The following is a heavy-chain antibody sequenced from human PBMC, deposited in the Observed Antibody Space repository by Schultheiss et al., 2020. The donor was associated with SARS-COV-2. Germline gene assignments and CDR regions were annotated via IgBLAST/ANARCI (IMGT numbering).Heavy chain of an antibody. Sequence: GESLKISCKASCYTFSSYGISWVRQAPGQGLEWMGWISPYNGYTSYAQKVQGRVTMTIDTSTSTAYMELRRLRSDDTAVYYCARDPPGKDDLDYWGQGTLVTVSS. CDR1: CYTFSSYG. J-gene: IGHJ4*02. D-gene: IGHD1-1*01. V-gene: IGHV1-18*01. CDR2: ISPYNGYT. CDR3: ARDPPGKDDLDY.